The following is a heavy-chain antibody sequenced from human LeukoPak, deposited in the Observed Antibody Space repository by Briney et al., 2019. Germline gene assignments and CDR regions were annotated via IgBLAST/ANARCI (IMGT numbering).Heavy chain of an antibody. CDR1: GVSISSYY. CDR2: IYTSGST. CDR3: ARQVGSFTMMP. D-gene: IGHD3-22*01. V-gene: IGHV4-4*07. J-gene: IGHJ1*01. Sequence: PSETLSLTCTVSGVSISSYYWSWIRQPAGKGLEWIGRIYTSGSTNYNSSLKSRVTMSVDTSKNQSSLNLSSVTAADTAVYYCARQVGSFTMMPWGQGTLVTVSS.